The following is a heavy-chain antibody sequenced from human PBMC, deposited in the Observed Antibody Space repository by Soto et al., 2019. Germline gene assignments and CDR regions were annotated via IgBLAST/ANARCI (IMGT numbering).Heavy chain of an antibody. Sequence: SETLSLTCTVSGGSINNHYWSWIRQPPGKGPEWLGYVYYNGITNYNPSLKSRVTMSVDTSKNQVSLNLTSLTAADKATYYCARANWYSEYWGQGIPVNVSS. D-gene: IGHD7-27*01. V-gene: IGHV4-59*11. CDR2: VYYNGIT. J-gene: IGHJ4*02. CDR3: ARANWYSEY. CDR1: GGSINNHY.